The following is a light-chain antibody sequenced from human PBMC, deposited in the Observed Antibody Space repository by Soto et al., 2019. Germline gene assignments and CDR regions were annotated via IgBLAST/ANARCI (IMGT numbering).Light chain of an antibody. CDR2: DVS. Sequence: SALTQPASLSGAPGQSITLSRTGTSSEFGGYNYVSWYQQHPGKAPTLMIYDVSNRPSGVSNRFSGSKSGNTASLTISGLQAEDEADYYCSSYRRSSTFEVFGTGTKVTVL. V-gene: IGLV2-14*03. J-gene: IGLJ1*01. CDR1: SSEFGGYNY. CDR3: SSYRRSSTFEV.